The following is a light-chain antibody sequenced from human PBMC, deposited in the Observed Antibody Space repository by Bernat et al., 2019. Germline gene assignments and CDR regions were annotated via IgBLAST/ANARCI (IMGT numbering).Light chain of an antibody. CDR1: QSVSSY. CDR2: DAS. V-gene: IGKV3-11*01. CDR3: HQRSSWPPPT. J-gene: IGKJ4*01. Sequence: EIVLTQSPATLSLSPGERATLSCRASQSVSSYLACYQQNPGQAPRLLIYDASNRATGIPARFSGSGSGTDFTLTISSLEPEDFAIYYCHQRSSWPPPTFGGGTKVELK.